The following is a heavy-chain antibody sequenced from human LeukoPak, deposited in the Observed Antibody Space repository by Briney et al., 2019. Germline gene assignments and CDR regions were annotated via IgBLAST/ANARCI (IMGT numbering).Heavy chain of an antibody. CDR1: GGSISTYY. V-gene: IGHV4-59*01. D-gene: IGHD4-11*01. Sequence: SQTLSLTCTVSGGSISTYYWSWIRQPPGKGLEWIGYIHYSGSTNYNPSLKSRVTISVDTSKNQFSLKLSSVTAADTAVYYCARDYSTYYFDYWGQGSLATVSS. J-gene: IGHJ4*02. CDR3: ARDYSTYYFDY. CDR2: IHYSGST.